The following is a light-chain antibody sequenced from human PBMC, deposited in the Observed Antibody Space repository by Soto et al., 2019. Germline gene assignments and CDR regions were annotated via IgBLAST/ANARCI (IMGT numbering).Light chain of an antibody. CDR1: SSNIGTNT. V-gene: IGLV1-44*01. CDR2: SNN. Sequence: QLVLTQPPSASGTPGQRVTISCSGSSSNIGTNTVNWYQHLPGTAPKLLVFSNNYRPSGVPDRFSGSKSVTSASLAISGLQSEDEADYYCAAWDDSLNGPVFGGGTKLTVL. J-gene: IGLJ3*02. CDR3: AAWDDSLNGPV.